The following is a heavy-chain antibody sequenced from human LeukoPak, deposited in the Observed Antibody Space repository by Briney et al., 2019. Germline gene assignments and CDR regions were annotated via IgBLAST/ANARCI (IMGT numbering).Heavy chain of an antibody. V-gene: IGHV1-2*04. CDR2: INPNSGGT. J-gene: IGHJ6*02. D-gene: IGHD6-13*01. CDR3: AREKYSSSWYPRPGMDV. Sequence: ASVTVSFKASGYTFTVYYMHWVRQAPGQGLEWMGWINPNSGGTNYAQKFQGWVTMTRDTSISTAYMALSRLRSDDTAVYYCAREKYSSSWYPRPGMDVWGQGTTVTVSS. CDR1: GYTFTVYY.